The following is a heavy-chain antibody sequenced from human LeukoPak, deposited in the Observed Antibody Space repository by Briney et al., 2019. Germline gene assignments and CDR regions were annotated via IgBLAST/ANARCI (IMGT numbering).Heavy chain of an antibody. D-gene: IGHD3-22*01. CDR3: AKTFYDSSGYPLESFDY. CDR2: ISGSGGST. J-gene: IGHJ4*02. CDR1: GFTFSSYA. Sequence: PGGSLRLSCAASGFTFSSYAMSWVRQAPGKGLEWVSAISGSGGSTYYADSVKGRFTISRDNSKNTLYLQMNSLRAEDTAVYYCAKTFYDSSGYPLESFDYWGQGTLVTVSS. V-gene: IGHV3-23*01.